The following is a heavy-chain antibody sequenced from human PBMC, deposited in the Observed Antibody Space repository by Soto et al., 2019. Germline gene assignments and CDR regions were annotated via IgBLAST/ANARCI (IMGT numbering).Heavy chain of an antibody. CDR1: GGSISSNSW. J-gene: IGHJ4*02. V-gene: IGHV4-4*02. CDR3: ANHGDWYNSSCYFGS. CDR2: ITYSGGT. Sequence: QVQLQESGPGLVKPSGTLSLTCAVSGGSISSNSWWSWVRQPPGKGLEWIGQITYSGGTKYNPSLKSRVTIPLDKSGNQFSLTLSSVTAADTSVYYCANHGDWYNSSCYFGSWGQGTLVTVSS. D-gene: IGHD6-13*01.